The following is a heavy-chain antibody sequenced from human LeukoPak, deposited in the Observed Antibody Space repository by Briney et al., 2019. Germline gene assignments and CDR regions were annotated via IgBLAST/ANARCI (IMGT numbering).Heavy chain of an antibody. J-gene: IGHJ4*02. CDR3: ARGSPYYYDSSGYYGFGY. CDR2: INHSGST. V-gene: IGHV4-34*01. Sequence: PSETLSLTCVVYGGSFSGYYWSWIRQPPGKGLEWLGEINHSGSTNYTPSLKSRVTISVDTSKNQFSLKLSSVTAADTAVYYCARGSPYYYDSSGYYGFGYWGQRTLVTVSS. CDR1: GGSFSGYY. D-gene: IGHD3-22*01.